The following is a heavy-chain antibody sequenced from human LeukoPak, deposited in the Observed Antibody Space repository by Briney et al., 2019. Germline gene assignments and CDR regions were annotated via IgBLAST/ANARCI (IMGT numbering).Heavy chain of an antibody. CDR3: ASNVDTAMAHLHPFDY. CDR1: GGSISSYY. J-gene: IGHJ4*02. D-gene: IGHD5-18*01. V-gene: IGHV4-59*12. Sequence: SETLSLTCTVSGGSISSYYWSWIRQPPGKGLEWIGYIYYSGSTNYNPSLKSRVTISVDTSKNQFSLKLSSVTAADTAVYYCASNVDTAMAHLHPFDYWGQGTLVTVSS. CDR2: IYYSGST.